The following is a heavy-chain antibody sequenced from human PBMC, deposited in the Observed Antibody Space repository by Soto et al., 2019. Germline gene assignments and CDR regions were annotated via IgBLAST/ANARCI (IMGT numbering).Heavy chain of an antibody. CDR3: ARDARVVPAAILGY. CDR2: INPNSGGT. CDR1: GYTFTGYY. V-gene: IGHV1-2*02. J-gene: IGHJ4*02. D-gene: IGHD2-2*02. Sequence: AASVKGSCKASGYTFTGYYMHWVRQAPGQGLELMGWINPNSGGTNYAQKFQGRVTMTRDTSISTAYMELSRLRSDDTAVYYCARDARVVPAAILGYWGQGTLVTVYS.